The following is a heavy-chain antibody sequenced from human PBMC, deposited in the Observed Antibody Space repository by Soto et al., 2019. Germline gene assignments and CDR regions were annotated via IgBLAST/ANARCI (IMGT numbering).Heavy chain of an antibody. J-gene: IGHJ4*02. CDR2: ISSSGGIK. Sequence: QVQLVESGGVLVTPGGSLRLSWVASGITFGDYYMTWVRQAPGKGLEWLSYISSSGGIKYYADSVKGRFTISRDNGKNSLNLQMNSMRVDDTAVYYCARDHHEQMSFDWWGQGTLVTVSS. CDR3: ARDHHEQMSFDW. V-gene: IGHV3-11*01. CDR1: GITFGDYY.